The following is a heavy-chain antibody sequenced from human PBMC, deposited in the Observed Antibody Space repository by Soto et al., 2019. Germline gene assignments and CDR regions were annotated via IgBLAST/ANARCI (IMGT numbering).Heavy chain of an antibody. CDR3: ARTITGYFGAGAY. CDR2: IGGSGANT. J-gene: IGHJ4*02. D-gene: IGHD3-10*01. CDR1: GFTFNMYA. V-gene: IGHV3-23*01. Sequence: EVQLSESGGGLAQPGGSLRLSCAASGFTFNMYAMSWVRQAPGKGLEWVSGIGGSGANTYYADFVKGRFTISRDNSKNTLYLQMDILRAEDTAIYYCARTITGYFGAGAYWGQGTLVTVSS.